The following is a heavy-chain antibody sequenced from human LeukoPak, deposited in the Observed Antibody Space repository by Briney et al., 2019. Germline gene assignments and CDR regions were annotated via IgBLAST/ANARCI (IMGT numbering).Heavy chain of an antibody. V-gene: IGHV4-34*01. J-gene: IGHJ3*02. CDR2: INHSGST. Sequence: KPSETLSLTCAVYGGSFSGYYWSWIRQPPGKGLEWIGEINHSGSTNYNPSLKSRVTISVDTSKNQFSLKLSSVTAADTAVYYCARERLWWTRDAFDIWGQGTMVTVSS. CDR3: ARERLWWTRDAFDI. CDR1: GGSFSGYY. D-gene: IGHD2-21*01.